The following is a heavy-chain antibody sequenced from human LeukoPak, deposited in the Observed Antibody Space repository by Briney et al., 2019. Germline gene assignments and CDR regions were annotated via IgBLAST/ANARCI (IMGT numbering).Heavy chain of an antibody. Sequence: GGSLRLSCAASGFTFSSYSMNWVRQAQGKGLEWVSSISSSSSYIYYADSVKGRFTISRDNAKNSLYLQMNSLRAEDTAVYYCARVKDSSGGMDVWGQGTTVTVSS. CDR3: ARVKDSSGGMDV. CDR1: GFTFSSYS. J-gene: IGHJ6*02. D-gene: IGHD6-19*01. V-gene: IGHV3-21*01. CDR2: ISSSSSYI.